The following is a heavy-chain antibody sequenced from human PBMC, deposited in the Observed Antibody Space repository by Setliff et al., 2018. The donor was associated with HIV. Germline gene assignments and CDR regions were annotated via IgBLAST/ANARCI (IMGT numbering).Heavy chain of an antibody. D-gene: IGHD1-1*01. Sequence: LRLSCAASGFTFKSYAMSWVRQAPGKGLEWVATMSGSTGDTYYADSVKGRFTISRDNSKNTLSLQMNSLGAEDTAVYYCANRLRGYNKWYYFDYWGQGTLVTVSS. J-gene: IGHJ4*02. CDR3: ANRLRGYNKWYYFDY. V-gene: IGHV3-23*01. CDR1: GFTFKSYA. CDR2: MSGSTGDT.